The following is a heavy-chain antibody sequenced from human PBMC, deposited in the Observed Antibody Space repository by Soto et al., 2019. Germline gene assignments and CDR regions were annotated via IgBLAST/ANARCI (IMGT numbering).Heavy chain of an antibody. CDR2: ISGYNGNT. CDR3: ARDYGAGSDRVDY. D-gene: IGHD3-10*01. Sequence: QVQLVQSGAAVKKPGASVNVSCQASGYTFVSYGISWVRQAPGQGLAGMGWISGYNGNTNDAQKLQGRVPMTTDKATTIAEMELRSLRSDDTAVYYCARDYGAGSDRVDYRGQGTLVTGSS. V-gene: IGHV1-18*01. CDR1: GYTFVSYG. J-gene: IGHJ4*02.